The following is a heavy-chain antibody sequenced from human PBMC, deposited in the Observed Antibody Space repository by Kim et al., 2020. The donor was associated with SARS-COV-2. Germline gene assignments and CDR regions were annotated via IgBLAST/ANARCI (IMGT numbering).Heavy chain of an antibody. CDR3: ARDVRTAYCSGGNCYSVFDY. CDR1: VYTFTRYA. J-gene: IGHJ4*02. D-gene: IGHD2-15*01. V-gene: IGHV7-4-1*02. CDR2: INTNTWNP. Sequence: ASVKVSCKASVYTFTRYAMNWVRQAPGQGLEWMGWINTNTWNPTYAQGFTGRFVFSLDTSVNTAYLQISSLKAEDTAVYYCARDVRTAYCSGGNCYSVFDYWGQGTLVTVSS.